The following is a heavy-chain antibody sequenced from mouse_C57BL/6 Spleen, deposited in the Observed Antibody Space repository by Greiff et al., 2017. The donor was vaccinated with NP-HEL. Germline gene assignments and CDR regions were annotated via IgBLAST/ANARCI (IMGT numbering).Heavy chain of an antibody. CDR1: GYTFTSYW. CDR2: IDPSDSYT. V-gene: IGHV1-69*01. D-gene: IGHD1-1*01. J-gene: IGHJ1*03. CDR3: ARENYYGSSWYFDV. Sequence: QVQLKQSGAELVMPGASVKLSCKASGYTFTSYWMHWVKQRPGQGLEWIGEIDPSDSYTNNNQKFKGKSTLTVDKSSSTAYMQLSSLTSEDSAVYYCARENYYGSSWYFDVWGTGTTVTVSS.